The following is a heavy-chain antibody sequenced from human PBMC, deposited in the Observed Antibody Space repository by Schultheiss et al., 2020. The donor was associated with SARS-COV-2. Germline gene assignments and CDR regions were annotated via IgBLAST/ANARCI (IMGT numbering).Heavy chain of an antibody. CDR1: GGSFSGYY. V-gene: IGHV4-38-2*02. CDR3: ARDRITMVRGVITNWFDP. CDR2: IYHSGST. D-gene: IGHD3-10*01. J-gene: IGHJ5*02. Sequence: SETLSLTCAVYGGSFSGYYWGWIRQPPGKGLEWIGSIYHSGSTYYNPSLKSRVTISVDTSKNQFSLKLSSVTAADTAVYYCARDRITMVRGVITNWFDPWGQGTLVTVSS.